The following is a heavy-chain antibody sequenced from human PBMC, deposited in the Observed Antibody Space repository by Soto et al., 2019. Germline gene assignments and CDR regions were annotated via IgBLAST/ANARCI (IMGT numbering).Heavy chain of an antibody. CDR2: IYPGDSNT. CDR3: ARHAYDFWSGHPNPPYSSGMYV. J-gene: IGHJ6*02. CDR1: GYSFTSYW. Sequence: GESLKISCKGSGYSFTSYWIGWVRQMPGKGLEWMGIIYPGDSNTRYSPSLQGQVTISVDKSISTAYLQWSSLKATDTAMYYCARHAYDFWSGHPNPPYSSGMYVWGQGTTLPVSS. V-gene: IGHV5-51*01. D-gene: IGHD3-3*01.